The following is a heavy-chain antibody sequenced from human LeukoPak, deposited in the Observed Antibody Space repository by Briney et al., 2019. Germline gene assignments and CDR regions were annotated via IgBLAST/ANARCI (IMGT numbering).Heavy chain of an antibody. V-gene: IGHV1-69*02. CDR3: ARGIRVPYYFDY. Sequence: ASVKVSCKASGGTFSSYTISWVRQAPGQGLEWMGRIIPILGIASYAQKFQGRVTITADKSTSTAYMELSRLRSDDTAVYYCARGIRVPYYFDYWGQGTLVTVSS. CDR1: GGTFSSYT. D-gene: IGHD3-3*02. CDR2: IIPILGIA. J-gene: IGHJ4*02.